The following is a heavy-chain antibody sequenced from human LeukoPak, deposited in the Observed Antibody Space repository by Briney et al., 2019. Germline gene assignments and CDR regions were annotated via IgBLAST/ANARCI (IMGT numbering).Heavy chain of an antibody. V-gene: IGHV5-51*01. CDR1: GYSFTSYW. J-gene: IGHJ3*02. D-gene: IGHD5-24*01. Sequence: GESLKISRKGSGYSFTSYWIGWVRQMPGKGLEWMGIIYPGDSDTRYSPSFQGQVTISADKSISTAYLQWSSLKASDTAMYYCARCGNGYNWEDAFDIWGQGTMVTVSS. CDR2: IYPGDSDT. CDR3: ARCGNGYNWEDAFDI.